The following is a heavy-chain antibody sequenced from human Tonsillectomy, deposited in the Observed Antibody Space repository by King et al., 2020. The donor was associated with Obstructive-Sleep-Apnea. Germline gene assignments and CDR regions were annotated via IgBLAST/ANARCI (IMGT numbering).Heavy chain of an antibody. CDR2: MNPNSRNT. Sequence: VQLVQSGAEVKKPGASVKVSCKASGYTFTSYDINWVRQATGQGLEWMGWMNPNSRNTGYAQKFQGRVTMTRNTSISTAYMELSSLRSEDTAVYYCARGRLAAAWYYFDYWGQGTLVTVSS. CDR3: ARGRLAAAWYYFDY. CDR1: GYTFTSYD. J-gene: IGHJ4*02. D-gene: IGHD6-13*01. V-gene: IGHV1-8*01.